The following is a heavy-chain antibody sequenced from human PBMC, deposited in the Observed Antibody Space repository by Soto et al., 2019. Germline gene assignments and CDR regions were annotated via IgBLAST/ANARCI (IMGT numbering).Heavy chain of an antibody. V-gene: IGHV3-21*01. D-gene: IGHD2-2*01. CDR2: ISSSSSYI. J-gene: IGHJ6*03. CDR1: GFTFSSYS. Sequence: GESLKISCAASGFTFSSYSMNWVRQAPGKGLEWVSSISSSSSYIYYADSVKGRFTISRDNAKNSLYLQMNSLRAEDTAVYYCARDLGASRCSSTSCYVYYYYYMDVWGKGTTVTVSS. CDR3: ARDLGASRCSSTSCYVYYYYYMDV.